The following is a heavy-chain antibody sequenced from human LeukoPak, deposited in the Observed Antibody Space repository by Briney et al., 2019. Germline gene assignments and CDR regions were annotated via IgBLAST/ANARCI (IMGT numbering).Heavy chain of an antibody. V-gene: IGHV4-59*01. Sequence: SETLPLTCTVSGGSISSYYWSWIRQPPGKGLEWIGYIYYSGSTNYNPSLKSRVTISVDTSKNQFSLKLSSVTAADTAVYYCARELRSGYSYGIFDYWGQGTLVTVSS. CDR3: ARELRSGYSYGIFDY. CDR2: IYYSGST. J-gene: IGHJ4*02. D-gene: IGHD5-18*01. CDR1: GGSISSYY.